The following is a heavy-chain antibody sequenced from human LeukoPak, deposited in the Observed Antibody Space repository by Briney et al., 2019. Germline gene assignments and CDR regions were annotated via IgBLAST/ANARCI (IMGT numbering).Heavy chain of an antibody. CDR2: IIYSGST. CDR3: ARGSMVRGVGGY. D-gene: IGHD3-10*01. CDR1: GGSFSDYY. V-gene: IGHV4-34*01. Sequence: NPSETLSLTCAVYGGSFSDYYWSWIRQSPGKGLEWIGEIIYSGSTNYNPSLKSRVTISEDTSKNQFSLKLSSVTAADTAVYYCARGSMVRGVGGYWGQGTLVTVSS. J-gene: IGHJ4*02.